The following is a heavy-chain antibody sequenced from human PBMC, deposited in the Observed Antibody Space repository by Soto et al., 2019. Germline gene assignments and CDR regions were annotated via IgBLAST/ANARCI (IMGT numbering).Heavy chain of an antibody. CDR2: IYYSGST. CDR1: GGSISSSSYY. V-gene: IGHV4-39*01. D-gene: IGHD2-8*01. Sequence: LSLTCTVSGGSISSSSYYWGWIRQPPGKGLEWIGSIYYSGSTYYNPSLKSRVTISVDTSKNQFSLKLSSVTAADTAVYYCARSMGYYYYGMDVWGQGTTVTVSS. CDR3: ARSMGYYYYGMDV. J-gene: IGHJ6*02.